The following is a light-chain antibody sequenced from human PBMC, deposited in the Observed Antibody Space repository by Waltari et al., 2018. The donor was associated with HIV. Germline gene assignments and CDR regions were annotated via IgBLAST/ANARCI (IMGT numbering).Light chain of an antibody. CDR1: SLGEKY. Sequence: SYDLTQPPFVSVSPGQTASISCSGDSLGEKYVFWYEQKSGQSPVLVSYEDYKRPPGIRERFSGSRSGDTATLTISGAQAMDEANYYCQSWDSNFYVFGTGTKVTVL. J-gene: IGLJ1*01. CDR3: QSWDSNFYV. CDR2: EDY. V-gene: IGLV3-1*01.